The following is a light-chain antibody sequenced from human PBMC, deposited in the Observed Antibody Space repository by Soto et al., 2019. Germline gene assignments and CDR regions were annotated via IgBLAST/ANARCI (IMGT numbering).Light chain of an antibody. CDR2: AAS. CDR1: QGIGNY. J-gene: IGKJ1*01. V-gene: IGKV1-27*01. CDR3: QKYNSAPWT. Sequence: DIQMTQSPSSLSASVGDRVTITCRASQGIGNYLAWYQQKPGKVPKLLIYAASTLQSGVPSQFSGSGSGTDFTLTISSLQPEDVATYYCQKYNSAPWTFGQGTKFEF.